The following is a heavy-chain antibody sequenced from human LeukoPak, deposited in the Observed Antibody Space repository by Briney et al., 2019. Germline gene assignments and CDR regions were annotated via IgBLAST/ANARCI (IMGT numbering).Heavy chain of an antibody. Sequence: GGSLRLSCAASGFTFSSYAMHWVRQAPGKGLEWVAFIRYDGNNKNYADSAKGRFTISRDNSKVTLYLQMNSLRAEDTAVYYCAKGDDYGANTRLPKYNWFDPWGQGTLVTVSS. CDR1: GFTFSSYA. V-gene: IGHV3-30*02. D-gene: IGHD4-23*01. CDR2: IRYDGNNK. CDR3: AKGDDYGANTRLPKYNWFDP. J-gene: IGHJ5*02.